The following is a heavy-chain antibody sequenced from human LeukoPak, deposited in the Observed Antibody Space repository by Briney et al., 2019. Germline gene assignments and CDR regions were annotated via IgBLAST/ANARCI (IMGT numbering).Heavy chain of an antibody. CDR2: INHSGST. D-gene: IGHD4-17*01. CDR3: ARRRLLRPYNWFDP. J-gene: IGHJ5*02. V-gene: IGHV4-34*01. CDR1: GGSFSGYY. Sequence: PSETLSLTCAVYGGSFSGYYWSWIRQPPGKGLEWIGEINHSGSTNYNPSLKSRVTISVDTSKNQFSLKLSSVTAADTAVYYCARRRLLRPYNWFDPWGQGTLVTVSS.